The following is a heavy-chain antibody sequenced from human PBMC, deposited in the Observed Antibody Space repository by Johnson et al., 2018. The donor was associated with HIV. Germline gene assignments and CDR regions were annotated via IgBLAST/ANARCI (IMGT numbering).Heavy chain of an antibody. Sequence: VQLVESGGGVVQPGRSLRLSCAASGFTFSSYAMHWVRQAPGKGLQWVAVISFDGTEKHYGDSVRGRFTISRDNSKNTLSLQMNSLTTEDTAIYYCARGSLIDDSFPEWGQGTMVLVSS. CDR1: GFTFSSYA. D-gene: IGHD2-8*01. CDR3: ARGSLIDDSFPE. J-gene: IGHJ3*01. CDR2: ISFDGTEK. V-gene: IGHV3-30*04.